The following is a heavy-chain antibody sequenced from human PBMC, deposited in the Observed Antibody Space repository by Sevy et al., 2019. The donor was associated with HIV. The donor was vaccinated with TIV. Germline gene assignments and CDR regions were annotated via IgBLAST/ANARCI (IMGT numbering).Heavy chain of an antibody. CDR3: ARESGSDWYLDF. V-gene: IGHV3-33*01. D-gene: IGHD6-19*01. CDR1: GFTFGSYG. J-gene: IGHJ4*02. CDR2: IWFDGSNQ. Sequence: GGSLRLSCAASGFTFGSYGMHWVRQAPGKGLEWVAVIWFDGSNQYYGVSVKGRFTISRDNSKNTVYLHMNSLRVDDTAVYYCARESGSDWYLDFWGQGALVTVSS.